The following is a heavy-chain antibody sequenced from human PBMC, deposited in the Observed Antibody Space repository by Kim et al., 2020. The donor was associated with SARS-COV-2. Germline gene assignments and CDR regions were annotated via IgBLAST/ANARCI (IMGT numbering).Heavy chain of an antibody. J-gene: IGHJ4*02. V-gene: IGHV4-31*03. CDR3: VGGPRKYYFDY. Sequence: SETLSLTCTVSGGSISSGGYYWSWIRQHPGKGLEWIGYIYYSGSTYYNPSLKSRVTISVDTSKNQFSLKLSSVTAADTAVYYCVGGPRKYYFDYWGQGTRVTVSS. CDR2: IYYSGST. D-gene: IGHD3-16*01. CDR1: GGSISSGGYY.